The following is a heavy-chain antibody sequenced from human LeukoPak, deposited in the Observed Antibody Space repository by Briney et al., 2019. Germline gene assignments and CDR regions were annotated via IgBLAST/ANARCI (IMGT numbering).Heavy chain of an antibody. CDR3: ARVGDFWSGYPPFDP. V-gene: IGHV4-31*03. CDR2: IYYSGST. J-gene: IGHJ5*02. Sequence: SQTLSLTCTVSGGSISSGGYYWSWLRQHPGKGLEWIGYIYYSGSTYYNPSLKSRVTISVDTSKNQFSLKLSSVTAADTAVYYCARVGDFWSGYPPFDPWGQGTLVTVSS. CDR1: GGSISSGGYY. D-gene: IGHD3-3*01.